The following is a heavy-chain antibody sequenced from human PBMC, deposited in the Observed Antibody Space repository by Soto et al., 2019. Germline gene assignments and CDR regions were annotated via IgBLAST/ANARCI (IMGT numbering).Heavy chain of an antibody. J-gene: IGHJ6*02. V-gene: IGHV3-30*18. CDR1: GFTFSSYG. CDR3: AKGRVVPAHYGMDV. D-gene: IGHD2-2*01. Sequence: PGGSLRLSCAASGFTFSSYGMHWVRQAPGKGLEWVAVISYDGSNKYYADSVKGRFTISRDNSKNTLYLQMNSLRAEGTAVYYCAKGRVVPAHYGMDVWGQGTTVTVSS. CDR2: ISYDGSNK.